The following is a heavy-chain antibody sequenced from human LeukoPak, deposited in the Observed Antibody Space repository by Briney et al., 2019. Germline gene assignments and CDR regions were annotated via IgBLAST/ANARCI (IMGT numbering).Heavy chain of an antibody. J-gene: IGHJ4*02. Sequence: PGRSLRLSCAASGFTFDDYAMHWVRQAPGKGLEWVSGINWNTNSIKYADSVKGRFTISRDNAKNSLYLQMNSLRAEDTAFYYCAKDNGGSGYSSGWSYWGQGTLVTVSS. CDR3: AKDNGGSGYSSGWSY. CDR1: GFTFDDYA. V-gene: IGHV3-9*01. D-gene: IGHD6-19*01. CDR2: INWNTNSI.